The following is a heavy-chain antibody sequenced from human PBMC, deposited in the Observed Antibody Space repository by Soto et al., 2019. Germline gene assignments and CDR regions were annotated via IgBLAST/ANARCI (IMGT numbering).Heavy chain of an antibody. CDR3: ARDFWSGYYNWFDP. CDR1: GGSVSSGSYY. V-gene: IGHV4-61*01. CDR2: IYYSGST. D-gene: IGHD3-3*01. Sequence: KPSETLSLTCTVSGGSVSSGSYYWSWIRQPPGKGLEWIGYIYYSGSTNYNPSLKSRVTISVDTSKNQFSLELSSVTAADTAVYYCARDFWSGYYNWFDPWGQGTLVTVSS. J-gene: IGHJ5*02.